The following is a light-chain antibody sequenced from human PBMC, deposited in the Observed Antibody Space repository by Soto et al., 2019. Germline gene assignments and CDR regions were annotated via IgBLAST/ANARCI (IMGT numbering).Light chain of an antibody. CDR2: DTS. Sequence: EIVLTQSPATLSLSPGERATLSCRASQTVNGYLAWYQHKLGQAPRLLIYDTSNRATGVPARFSGSGSGTDFTLTIRRLEPEDFAVYYCQQRYGWPSFGQGTKLEV. CDR3: QQRYGWPS. J-gene: IGKJ2*01. V-gene: IGKV3-11*01. CDR1: QTVNGY.